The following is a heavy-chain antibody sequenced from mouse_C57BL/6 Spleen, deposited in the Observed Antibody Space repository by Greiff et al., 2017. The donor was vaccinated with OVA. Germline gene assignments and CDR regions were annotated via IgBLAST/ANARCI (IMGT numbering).Heavy chain of an antibody. J-gene: IGHJ4*01. V-gene: IGHV1-82*01. D-gene: IGHD1-1*01. Sequence: LQESGPELVKPGASVKISCKASGYAFSSSWMNWVKQRPGKGLEWIGRIYPGDGDTNYNGKFKGKATLTADKSSSTAYMQLSSLTSEDSAVYFCAILLRDSMDYWGQGTSVTVSS. CDR3: AILLRDSMDY. CDR2: IYPGDGDT. CDR1: GYAFSSSW.